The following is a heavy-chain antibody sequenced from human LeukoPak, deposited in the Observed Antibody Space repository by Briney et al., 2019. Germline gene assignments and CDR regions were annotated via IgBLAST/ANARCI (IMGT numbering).Heavy chain of an antibody. J-gene: IGHJ4*02. CDR3: ARGSYDYIWGSYLYYFDY. D-gene: IGHD3-16*01. Sequence: PSETLSLTCTVSGGSISSYYWSWIRQPPGKGLERIGYIYYSGSTNYNPSLKSRVTISVDTSKNQFSLKLSSVTAADTAVYYCARGSYDYIWGSYLYYFDYWGQGTLVTVSS. CDR1: GGSISSYY. V-gene: IGHV4-59*01. CDR2: IYYSGST.